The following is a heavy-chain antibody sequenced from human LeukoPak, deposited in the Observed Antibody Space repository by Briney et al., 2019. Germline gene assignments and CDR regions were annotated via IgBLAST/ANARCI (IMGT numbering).Heavy chain of an antibody. CDR2: INHSGST. J-gene: IGHJ3*02. CDR3: VRARTWIQLWSNDAFDI. D-gene: IGHD5-18*01. Sequence: PSDTLSLTCAVYGGSLSGYHWSWIRHPPGKGLEWIGEINHSGSTNYNPSLKSRVTISVDTSKDQFSPKLSSVSAADTAVYFCVRARTWIQLWSNDAFDIWGQGTMVTVSS. V-gene: IGHV4-34*01. CDR1: GGSLSGYH.